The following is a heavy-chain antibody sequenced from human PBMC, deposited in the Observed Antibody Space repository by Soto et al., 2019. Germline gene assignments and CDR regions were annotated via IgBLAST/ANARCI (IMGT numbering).Heavy chain of an antibody. Sequence: QVQLQESGPGLVKPSETLSLTCSVSGGSISSDYWSWIRQPPGKGLEWIGYIYYTGSTNYNPSLKSRVTISVDTSKNQFSLNLRSVNAADTAVYYCARALRGVVVVAASEMDVWGQGTTVTVSS. V-gene: IGHV4-59*01. J-gene: IGHJ6*02. D-gene: IGHD2-15*01. CDR2: IYYTGST. CDR1: GGSISSDY. CDR3: ARALRGVVVVAASEMDV.